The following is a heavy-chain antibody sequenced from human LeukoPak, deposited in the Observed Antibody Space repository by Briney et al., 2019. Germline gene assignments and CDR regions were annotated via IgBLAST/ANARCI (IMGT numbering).Heavy chain of an antibody. V-gene: IGHV1-69*04. CDR1: GGTFSSYA. J-gene: IGHJ6*02. D-gene: IGHD2-2*01. CDR2: IIPIFGIA. Sequence: SVKVSCKASGGTFSSYAISWVRQAPGQGLEWMGRIIPIFGIANYAQEFQGRVTITADKSTSTAYMELSSLRSEDTAVYYCARGGCSSTSCYYYGMDVWGQGTTVTVSS. CDR3: ARGGCSSTSCYYYGMDV.